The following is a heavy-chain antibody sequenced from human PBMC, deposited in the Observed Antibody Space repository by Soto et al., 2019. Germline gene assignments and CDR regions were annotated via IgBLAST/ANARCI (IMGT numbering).Heavy chain of an antibody. CDR2: INPNSGGT. CDR3: ARGPPIYYDSSGYYYFDY. D-gene: IGHD3-22*01. J-gene: IGHJ4*02. CDR1: GYTFTGYY. Sequence: ASVKVSCKASGYTFTGYYMHWVRQAPGQGLEWMGWINPNSGGTNYAQKFQGWVTMTRDTSISTAYMELSRLRSDDTAVYYCARGPPIYYDSSGYYYFDYWGQGTLVTVSS. V-gene: IGHV1-2*04.